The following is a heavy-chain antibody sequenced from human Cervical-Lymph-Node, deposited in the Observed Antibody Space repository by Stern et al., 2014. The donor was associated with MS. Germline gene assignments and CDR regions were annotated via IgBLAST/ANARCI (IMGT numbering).Heavy chain of an antibody. D-gene: IGHD2-15*01. Sequence: VQLEESGPGLVKPSETLSLTCTVSGGSITSGDYYWSWIRQHPGKGLEWIGYIYYSGSTYYNPSLKSRVTISLDTSKNQFSLRLSSVTPADTAVYYCARDDGYCSGGTCPNWFDPWGQGTLVTVSS. CDR3: ARDDGYCSGGTCPNWFDP. J-gene: IGHJ5*02. V-gene: IGHV4-31*03. CDR1: GGSITSGDYY. CDR2: IYYSGST.